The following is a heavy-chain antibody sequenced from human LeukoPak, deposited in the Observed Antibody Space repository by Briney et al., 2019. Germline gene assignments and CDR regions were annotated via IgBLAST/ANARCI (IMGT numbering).Heavy chain of an antibody. CDR2: INTDGSST. CDR3: TGDYMVRGVNYFDY. CDR1: GFTFSNYW. D-gene: IGHD3-10*01. J-gene: IGHJ4*02. Sequence: PGGSLRLSCAASGFTFSNYWMHWVRQGPGQGLVWVSRINTDGSSTSYADSVKGRFTISRDRAKNTLYLQMNSLRAEDTAVYYCTGDYMVRGVNYFDYWGQGTLVTVSS. V-gene: IGHV3-74*01.